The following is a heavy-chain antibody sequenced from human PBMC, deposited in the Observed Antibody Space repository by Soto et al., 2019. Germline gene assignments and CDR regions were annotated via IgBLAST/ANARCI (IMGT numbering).Heavy chain of an antibody. J-gene: IGHJ2*01. CDR3: AKGRGGSWSTGAWYFDL. CDR2: IYSSGST. V-gene: IGHV4-59*01. CDR1: GDSISNYY. D-gene: IGHD6-13*01. Sequence: PSETLSLTCTVSGDSISNYYWSWIRQPPGKGLEWIGYIYSSGSTNFNPSLKSRVTILVDTSKNQFSLKLSSLTAADTAVYYCAKGRGGSWSTGAWYFDLWGRGTLVTVSS.